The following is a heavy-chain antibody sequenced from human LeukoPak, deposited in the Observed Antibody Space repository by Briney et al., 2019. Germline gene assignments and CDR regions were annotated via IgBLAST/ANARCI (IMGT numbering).Heavy chain of an antibody. Sequence: PSETLSLTCAVYGGSFSEYFWTWIRQPPGKGLEWIGESNPSGSTNYNPSLESRVTISVDTSKNQFSLNLISVTAADTAVYYCARADYGDYPSFDYWGQGTLVTVSS. J-gene: IGHJ4*02. V-gene: IGHV4-34*01. D-gene: IGHD4-17*01. CDR1: GGSFSEYF. CDR3: ARADYGDYPSFDY. CDR2: SNPSGST.